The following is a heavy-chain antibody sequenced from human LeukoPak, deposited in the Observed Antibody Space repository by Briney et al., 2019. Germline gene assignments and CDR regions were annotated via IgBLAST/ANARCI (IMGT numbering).Heavy chain of an antibody. V-gene: IGHV4-34*01. CDR2: INHSGST. J-gene: IGHJ4*02. Sequence: SETLSLTCAVYGGSFSGYYWSWIRQPPVKGLEWIGEINHSGSTNYNPSLKSRVTISVDTSKNQFSLKLSSVTAADTAVYYCARQTYYYDTSGYSFDYWGQGTLVTVSS. D-gene: IGHD3-22*01. CDR3: ARQTYYYDTSGYSFDY. CDR1: GGSFSGYY.